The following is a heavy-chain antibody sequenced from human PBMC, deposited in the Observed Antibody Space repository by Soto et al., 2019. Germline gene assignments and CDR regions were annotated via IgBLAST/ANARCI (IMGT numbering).Heavy chain of an antibody. V-gene: IGHV1-3*01. D-gene: IGHD3-10*01. CDR3: ARLFRTGSADYGSGSYLPSVAY. CDR1: GYTFTSYA. Sequence: ASVKGSCKASGYTFTSYAMHWVRQAPGQRLEWMGWINAGNGNTKYSQKFQGRVTITRDTSASTAYMELSSLRSEDTAVYYCARLFRTGSADYGSGSYLPSVAYWGRG. CDR2: INAGNGNT. J-gene: IGHJ4*02.